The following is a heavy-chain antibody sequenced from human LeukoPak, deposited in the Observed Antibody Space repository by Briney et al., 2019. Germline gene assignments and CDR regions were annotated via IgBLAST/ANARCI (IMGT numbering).Heavy chain of an antibody. V-gene: IGHV4-59*01. CDR3: ASLLGITGSMNWFDP. D-gene: IGHD1-20*01. CDR1: GGSISSYY. CDR2: IFYSGTT. J-gene: IGHJ5*02. Sequence: SETLSLTCTVSGGSISSYYWNWIRQPPGKGLEWIGYIFYSGTTNYNPSLKSRATISVDTSKNQFSLRLTSVTAADTAVYYCASLLGITGSMNWFDPWGQGTLVTVSS.